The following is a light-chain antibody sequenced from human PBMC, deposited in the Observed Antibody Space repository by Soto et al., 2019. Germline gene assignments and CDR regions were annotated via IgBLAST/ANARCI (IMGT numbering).Light chain of an antibody. J-gene: IGKJ3*01. Sequence: DIQMTQSPSSLSASVGDRVTITCRASQTISTYLNWYQQKPGKAPRLLIYDASSLLSGVPSRFSGSGSGTDFTLTIASLQPEDFATYYCQQYYSYPEITFGPGTKVDIK. V-gene: IGKV1-39*01. CDR2: DAS. CDR3: QQYYSYPEIT. CDR1: QTISTY.